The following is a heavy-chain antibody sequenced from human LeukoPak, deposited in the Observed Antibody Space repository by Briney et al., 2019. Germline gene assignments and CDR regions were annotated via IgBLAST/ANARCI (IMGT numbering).Heavy chain of an antibody. D-gene: IGHD2-15*01. V-gene: IGHV1-2*06. J-gene: IGHJ3*02. CDR1: GYTFTGYF. CDR3: AIAGGGSDAFDI. CDR2: INPNTGGT. Sequence: GASVKVSCKAFGYTFTGYFMQWVRQAPGQGLEWMGRINPNTGGTNYAQKFQGRVTMTRDTSISTAYMELSRLRSDDTAVYYCAIAGGGSDAFDIWGQGTMVTVSS.